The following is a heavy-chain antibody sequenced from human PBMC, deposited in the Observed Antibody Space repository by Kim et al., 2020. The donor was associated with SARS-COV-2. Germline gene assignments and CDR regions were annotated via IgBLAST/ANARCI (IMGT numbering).Heavy chain of an antibody. V-gene: IGHV3-49*03. CDR1: GFTFGDYP. J-gene: IGHJ4*02. CDR3: TRNRGYSYGYSDY. D-gene: IGHD5-18*01. Sequence: GGSLRLSCTASGFTFGDYPMSWFRQAPGKGLEWVGFSRNKAYGGTTEYAASVTGRFTISRDDSKSIAYLQMNSLKTEDTAVYFCTRNRGYSYGYSDYWGQGTLVTVSS. CDR2: SRNKAYGGTT.